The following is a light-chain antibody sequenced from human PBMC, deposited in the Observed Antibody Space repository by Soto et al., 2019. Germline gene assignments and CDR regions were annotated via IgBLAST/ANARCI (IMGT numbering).Light chain of an antibody. Sequence: DIQVTQSPSSLSASVGDSVTITCRTSQTIGTFLNWYQQKPGKVPNLLISSASSLHTGVPSRLSASGSGTDFTLTISSLHPEDFATYYCQQSYLTWTFGQGTKVDIK. CDR3: QQSYLTWT. V-gene: IGKV1-39*01. J-gene: IGKJ1*01. CDR1: QTIGTF. CDR2: SAS.